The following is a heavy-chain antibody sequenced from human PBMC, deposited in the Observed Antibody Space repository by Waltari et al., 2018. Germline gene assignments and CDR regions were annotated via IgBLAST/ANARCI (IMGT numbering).Heavy chain of an antibody. CDR1: GDSITSNSFY. CDR3: AREVTKVELGSRLPHFFDS. J-gene: IGHJ4*02. V-gene: IGHV4-61*02. Sequence: QVQLQESGPGLVKPSQTLSLTCTVSGDSITSNSFYWHWVRQPAGKGLEWIGRFYSSEYINYNPSLKSRVTISRDTSKKQFFLKLTSVTAADTAFYYCAREVTKVELGSRLPHFFDSWGQGTLVTVSS. CDR2: FYSSEYI. D-gene: IGHD7-27*01.